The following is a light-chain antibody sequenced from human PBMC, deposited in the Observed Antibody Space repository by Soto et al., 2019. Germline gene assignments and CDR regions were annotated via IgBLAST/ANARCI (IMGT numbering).Light chain of an antibody. J-gene: IGLJ1*01. V-gene: IGLV2-14*01. Sequence: QSALTQPASVSGSPGQSITISCTGTSSDVGGYNYVSWYQQHPGKAPKLMIYDVSNRPSGISNRFSGSKSGNTASLTISGLQAEDEADYYCSSYTGRSTYVFGTGTKSPS. CDR1: SSDVGGYNY. CDR2: DVS. CDR3: SSYTGRSTYV.